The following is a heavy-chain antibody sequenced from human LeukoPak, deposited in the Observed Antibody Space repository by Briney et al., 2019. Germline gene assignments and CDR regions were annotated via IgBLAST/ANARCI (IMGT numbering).Heavy chain of an antibody. CDR2: THYSGNT. D-gene: IGHD3-9*01. J-gene: IGHJ5*02. CDR3: ARHVDTNWFDP. CDR1: GGSITTYY. V-gene: IGHV4-59*08. Sequence: SETLSLTCTVSGGSITTYYWSWIRQPPGKGLEWIGYTHYSGNTNYNPSLKSRVTMSVDTTKNQFSLKLSSVTAADTAVYYCARHVDTNWFDPWGQGTLVTVSS.